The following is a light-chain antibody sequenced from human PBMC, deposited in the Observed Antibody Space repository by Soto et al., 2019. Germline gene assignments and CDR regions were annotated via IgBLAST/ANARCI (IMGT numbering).Light chain of an antibody. V-gene: IGKV3-20*01. CDR1: QSVSSSY. J-gene: IGKJ1*01. Sequence: EIVLTQYPGTLSLSPGERATLSCRASQSVSSSYLAWYQQKPGQAPRLLIYGASSRATGIPDRFSGSGSGTDFTLTISRLEPEDFAVYYLQQYGSSQETFGQGTKVEIK. CDR2: GAS. CDR3: QQYGSSQET.